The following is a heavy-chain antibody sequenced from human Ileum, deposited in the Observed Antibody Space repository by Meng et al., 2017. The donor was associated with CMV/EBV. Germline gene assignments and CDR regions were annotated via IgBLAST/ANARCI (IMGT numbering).Heavy chain of an antibody. CDR2: IYYSGSGYA. Sequence: SETLSFTVNLPGGSISPYYWTWIRQPPGKGREGTGNIYYSGSGYAGYNPSLKNRVTISIDTSKKQISLRMTSVTAADTAVYYCTRVLQATYFYGSDVWGQGTTVTVSS. CDR3: TRVLQATYFYGSDV. CDR1: GGSISPYY. J-gene: IGHJ6*02. V-gene: IGHV4-59*01. D-gene: IGHD4-11*01.